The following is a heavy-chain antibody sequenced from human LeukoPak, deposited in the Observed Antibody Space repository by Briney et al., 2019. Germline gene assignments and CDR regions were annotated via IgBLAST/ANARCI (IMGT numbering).Heavy chain of an antibody. CDR2: IIPIFGTA. Sequence: SVTVSFTASGCTFSSYAISWVRQAPGQGLEWMGGIIPIFGTANYAQKFQGRVTITADESTSTAYMELSSLRSEDTAVYYCARAELYCSSTSCPTDYYYYYMGVWGKGTTVTVSS. CDR3: ARAELYCSSTSCPTDYYYYYMGV. D-gene: IGHD2-2*01. J-gene: IGHJ6*03. CDR1: GCTFSSYA. V-gene: IGHV1-69*01.